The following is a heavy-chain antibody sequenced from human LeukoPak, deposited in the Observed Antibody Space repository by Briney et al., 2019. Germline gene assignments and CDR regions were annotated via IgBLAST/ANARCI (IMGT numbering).Heavy chain of an antibody. J-gene: IGHJ4*02. CDR1: GGSISSSSYY. CDR2: IYYSGST. V-gene: IGHV4-39*01. CDR3: ARPNRWGSIIAAAGGGFDY. D-gene: IGHD6-13*01. Sequence: SETLSLTCTVSGGSISSSSYYWGWIRQPPGKGLEWIGSIYYSGSTYYNPSLKSRVTISVDTSKNQFSLKLSSVTAADTAVYYCARPNRWGSIIAAAGGGFDYWGQGTLVTVSS.